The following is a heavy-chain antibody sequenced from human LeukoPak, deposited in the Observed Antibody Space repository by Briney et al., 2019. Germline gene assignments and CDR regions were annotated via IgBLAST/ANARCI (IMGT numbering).Heavy chain of an antibody. CDR2: IYTSGST. V-gene: IGHV4-4*07. D-gene: IGHD3-3*01. Sequence: PSETLSLTCAVYGGSFSGYYWSWIRQPAGKGLEWIGRIYTSGSTNYNPSLKSRVTMSVDTSKNQFSLKPSSVTAADTAVYYCARDPGPFWSGYSSAFDIWGQGTMVTVSS. CDR1: GGSFSGYY. J-gene: IGHJ3*02. CDR3: ARDPGPFWSGYSSAFDI.